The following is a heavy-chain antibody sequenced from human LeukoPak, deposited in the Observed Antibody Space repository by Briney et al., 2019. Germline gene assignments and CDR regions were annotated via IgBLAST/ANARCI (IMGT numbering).Heavy chain of an antibody. CDR2: IKQDGSEK. CDR1: GFTFSSYW. Sequence: GGSLRLSCAASGFTFSSYWMSWVRQAPGKGLEWVANIKQDGSEKYYVDSVKGRFTISRDNAKNSLYLQMNSLRAEDTAVYYCARLQLRAPYNYYGAGNFDYWGQGTLVTVSS. J-gene: IGHJ4*02. V-gene: IGHV3-7*01. CDR3: ARLQLRAPYNYYGAGNFDY. D-gene: IGHD3-10*01.